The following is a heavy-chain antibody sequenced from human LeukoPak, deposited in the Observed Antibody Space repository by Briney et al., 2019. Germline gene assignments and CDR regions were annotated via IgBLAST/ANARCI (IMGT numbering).Heavy chain of an antibody. J-gene: IGHJ6*02. CDR1: GFTFSDYW. CDR2: IKQDGSEK. D-gene: IGHD3-9*01. CDR3: ARDLYDILTGYYQPKSMDV. V-gene: IGHV3-7*01. Sequence: GGSLRLSCAASGFTFSDYWVDWVRQAPGKGLEWVANIKQDGSEKNYLESVKGRFTISRDNAKNSLYLQMNSLRAEDTAVYYCARDLYDILTGYYQPKSMDVWGQGTTVTVSS.